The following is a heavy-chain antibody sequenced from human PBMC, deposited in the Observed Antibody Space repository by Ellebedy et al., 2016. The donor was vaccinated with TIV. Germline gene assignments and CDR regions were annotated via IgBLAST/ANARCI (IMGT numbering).Heavy chain of an antibody. CDR1: GFTFNTYI. V-gene: IGHV3-21*01. CDR2: ISSDSNSI. Sequence: GESLKISCAASGFTFNTYIMDWVRQAPGKGLEWVSSISSDSNSIHYADSVKGRFTISRDNAKNSLYLQMNSLRAEDTAVYYCASFTMVRGDDDYWGQGTLVTVSS. D-gene: IGHD3-10*01. J-gene: IGHJ4*02. CDR3: ASFTMVRGDDDY.